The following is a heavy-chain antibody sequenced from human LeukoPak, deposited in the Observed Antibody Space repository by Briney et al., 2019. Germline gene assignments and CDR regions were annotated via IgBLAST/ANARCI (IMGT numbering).Heavy chain of an antibody. CDR2: INNGGTDT. CDR3: AAAVNTGRAEHY. J-gene: IGHJ4*02. CDR1: GFTFSSYA. D-gene: IGHD4-17*01. V-gene: IGHV3-23*01. Sequence: GGSLRLSCAASGFTFSSYAMTWVRQAPGKGLEWVSSINNGGTDTYYEDSVKGRFTISRDNSKNTLFLHINSLSVEDTAVYYCAAAVNTGRAEHYWGQGTLVTVSS.